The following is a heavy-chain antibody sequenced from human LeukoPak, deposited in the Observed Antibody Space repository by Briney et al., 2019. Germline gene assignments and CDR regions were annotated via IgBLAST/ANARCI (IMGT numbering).Heavy chain of an antibody. CDR1: GGSISSYY. V-gene: IGHV4-39*07. D-gene: IGHD4-23*01. J-gene: IGHJ4*02. Sequence: SETLSLTCTVSGGSISSYYWSWIRQPPGKGLEWIGSIYYSGSTYYNPSLKSRVTISVDTSKNQFSLKLSSVTAADTAVYYCARDHLLTTVAKGELDYWGQGTLVTVSS. CDR3: ARDHLLTTVAKGELDY. CDR2: IYYSGST.